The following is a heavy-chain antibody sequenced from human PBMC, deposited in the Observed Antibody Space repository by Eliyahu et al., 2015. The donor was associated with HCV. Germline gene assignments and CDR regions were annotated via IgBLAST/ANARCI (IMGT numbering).Heavy chain of an antibody. J-gene: IGHJ6*02. CDR3: ATIYTSGTYPYYYYGLDV. V-gene: IGHV3-33*01. D-gene: IGHD3-10*01. CDR2: IWSDGSNK. CDR1: GFTFKNYN. Sequence: QVQLVESGGGVVQPGRSLRLSCAASGFTFKNYNXXGVRQAPGKGLEWVAIIWSDGSNKYYADSVKGRFTISRDNSKNTNTLYLQMNSLRAEDTAVYYCATIYTSGTYPYYYYGLDVWGQGTSVTVSS.